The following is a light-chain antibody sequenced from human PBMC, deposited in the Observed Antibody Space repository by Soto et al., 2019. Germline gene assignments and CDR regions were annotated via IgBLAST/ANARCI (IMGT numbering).Light chain of an antibody. CDR1: SRDITYI. Sequence: QSVLTQSSSASASLGSSVKLTCTLSSRDITYIIAWHQQQPGKAPRYLMKLERSGSYNKGSGVPDRFSGSSSGADRYLTISNLQSEDEADYYCETWDSNTRVFGTGTKLTVL. J-gene: IGLJ1*01. CDR3: ETWDSNTRV. CDR2: LERSGSY. V-gene: IGLV4-60*03.